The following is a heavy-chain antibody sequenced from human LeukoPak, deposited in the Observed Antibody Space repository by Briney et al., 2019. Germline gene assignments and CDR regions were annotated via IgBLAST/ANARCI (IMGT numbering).Heavy chain of an antibody. CDR2: INPSGGST. CDR3: AREFKYSSSWVRFTDYFDY. D-gene: IGHD6-13*01. V-gene: IGHV1-46*01. CDR1: GYTFTSYY. Sequence: ASVKVSCKASGYTFTSYYRHWVRQAPGQGLEWMGIINPSGGSTSYAQKFQGRVTMTRDTSTSTVYMELSSLRSEDTAVYYCAREFKYSSSWVRFTDYFDYWGQGTLVTVSS. J-gene: IGHJ4*02.